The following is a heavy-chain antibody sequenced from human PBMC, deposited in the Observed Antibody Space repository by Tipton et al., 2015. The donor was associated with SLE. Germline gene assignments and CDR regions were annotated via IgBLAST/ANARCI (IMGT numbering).Heavy chain of an antibody. CDR2: ITWDGTRT. J-gene: IGHJ6*02. D-gene: IGHD3-10*01. Sequence: GSLRLSCVASGITFDEYTMHWVRQAPGKGLEWVSLITWDGTRTYYADSVKGRFTISRDNSKNTLYLQMNSLRAEDTAVYYCAAQLLFYYYGMDVWGQGTTVTVSS. CDR3: AAQLLFYYYGMDV. V-gene: IGHV3-43*01. CDR1: GITFDEYT.